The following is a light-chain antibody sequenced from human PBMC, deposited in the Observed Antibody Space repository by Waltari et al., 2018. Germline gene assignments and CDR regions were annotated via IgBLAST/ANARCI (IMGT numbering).Light chain of an antibody. Sequence: EIVLTQSPATLSLSPGERATLSCRASQRVSSYLAWYQQKPGQAPRLLIYDASNRATGIPARFSGSGSGTDFTLTISSREPEDFAVYYCQQRSNWPPVTFGGGTKVEIK. CDR3: QQRSNWPPVT. CDR1: QRVSSY. CDR2: DAS. J-gene: IGKJ4*01. V-gene: IGKV3-11*01.